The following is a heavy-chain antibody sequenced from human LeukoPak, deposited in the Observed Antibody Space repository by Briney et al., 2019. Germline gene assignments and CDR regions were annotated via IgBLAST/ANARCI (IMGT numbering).Heavy chain of an antibody. CDR3: ARDEAGLDY. CDR2: ISYDGSNK. Sequence: PGGSLRLSCAASGFTFSSYAMHWVRQAPGKGLEWVAVISYDGSNKYYADSVKGRFTISRDNSKNTLYLQMNSLSAEDTAVYYCARDEAGLDYWGQGTLVTVSS. J-gene: IGHJ4*02. V-gene: IGHV3-30-3*01. D-gene: IGHD1-14*01. CDR1: GFTFSSYA.